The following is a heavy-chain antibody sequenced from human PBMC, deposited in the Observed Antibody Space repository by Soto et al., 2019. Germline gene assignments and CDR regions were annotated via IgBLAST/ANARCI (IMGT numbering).Heavy chain of an antibody. CDR1: GGSISSYY. D-gene: IGHD1-26*01. CDR3: ARERYSGSYYGVDY. J-gene: IGHJ4*02. CDR2: IYYSGST. V-gene: IGHV4-59*01. Sequence: PSETLSLTCTVSGGSISSYYWSWIRQPPGKGLEWIGYIYYSGSTNYNPSLKSRVTISVDTSKNQFSLKLSSVTAADTAVYYCARERYSGSYYGVDYWGPGTLVTVSS.